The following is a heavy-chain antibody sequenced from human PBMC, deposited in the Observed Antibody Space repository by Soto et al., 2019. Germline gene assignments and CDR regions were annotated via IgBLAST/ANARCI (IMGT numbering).Heavy chain of an antibody. CDR1: GYTFTSYG. D-gene: IGHD3-9*01. Sequence: ASVKVSCKASGYTFTSYGISWVRQAPGQGLEWMGWISAYNGNTNYAQKLQGRVTMTTDTSTSTAYMELRSLRSDDTAVYYCARDTDFDWLSRWFDPWGQGTLVTVSS. CDR2: ISAYNGNT. J-gene: IGHJ5*02. V-gene: IGHV1-18*01. CDR3: ARDTDFDWLSRWFDP.